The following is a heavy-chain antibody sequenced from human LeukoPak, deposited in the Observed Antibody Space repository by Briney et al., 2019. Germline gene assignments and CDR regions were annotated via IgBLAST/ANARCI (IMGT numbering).Heavy chain of an antibody. CDR3: ARGYQYLLHFDY. Sequence: GGSLRLSCAASGFTVSSNYMSWVRQAPGKGLEWVSVIYSGGSTYYADSVKGRFTISRDNSKNTLYLQMNSLRAEDTAVYYCARGYQYLLHFDYWGQGTLVTVSS. CDR1: GFTVSSNY. D-gene: IGHD2-15*01. J-gene: IGHJ4*02. V-gene: IGHV3-53*01. CDR2: IYSGGST.